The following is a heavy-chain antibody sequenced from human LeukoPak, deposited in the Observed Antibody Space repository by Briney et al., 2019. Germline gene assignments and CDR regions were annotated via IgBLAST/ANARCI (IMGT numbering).Heavy chain of an antibody. V-gene: IGHV4-61*02. CDR3: ARKSYDSSGYGYFQH. J-gene: IGHJ1*01. D-gene: IGHD3-22*01. CDR1: GGSISSGSYD. Sequence: SETLSLTCTVSGGSISSGSYDWSWIRQPAGKGLEWIGRIYISGSTNYNPSLKSRVTISVDKSKNQFSLKLSSVTAADTAVYYCARKSYDSSGYGYFQHWGQGTLVTVSS. CDR2: IYISGST.